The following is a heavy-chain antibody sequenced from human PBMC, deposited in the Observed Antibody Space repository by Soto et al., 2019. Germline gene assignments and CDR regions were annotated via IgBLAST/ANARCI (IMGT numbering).Heavy chain of an antibody. D-gene: IGHD5-18*01. CDR2: ISSSSSYI. CDR1: GFTFSSYS. V-gene: IGHV3-21*01. CDR3: ATRGDTAMVARNDY. J-gene: IGHJ4*02. Sequence: EVQLVESGGGLVKPGGSLRLSCADSGFTFSSYSMNWVRQAPGKGLEWVSSISSSSSYIYYADSVKGRFTISRDNAKNSLYLQSNSRRAEDTAVYYCATRGDTAMVARNDYWGQGTLVMVSS.